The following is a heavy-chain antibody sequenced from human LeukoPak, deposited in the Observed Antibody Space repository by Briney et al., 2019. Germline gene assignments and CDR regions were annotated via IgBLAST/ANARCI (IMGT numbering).Heavy chain of an antibody. CDR1: GYTFTSYG. CDR3: ARDPQPRYSSGWYLY. V-gene: IGHV1-18*01. J-gene: IGHJ4*02. Sequence: ASVKVSCKASGYTFTSYGISWVRQAPGQGLEGMGWISAYNGNTNYAQKLQGRVTMTTDTSPSTAYMELRSLRSDDTAVYYCARDPQPRYSSGWYLYWGQGTLVTVSS. D-gene: IGHD6-19*01. CDR2: ISAYNGNT.